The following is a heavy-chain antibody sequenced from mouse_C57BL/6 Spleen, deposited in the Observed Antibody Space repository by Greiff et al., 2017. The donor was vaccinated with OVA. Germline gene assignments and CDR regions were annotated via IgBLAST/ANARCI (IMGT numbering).Heavy chain of an antibody. J-gene: IGHJ4*01. D-gene: IGHD1-1*01. CDR1: GYTFTSYW. CDR3: ARSVAGAMDY. CDR2: IYPSDSET. V-gene: IGHV1-61*01. Sequence: QVKLKQPGAELVRPGSSVKLSCKASGYTFTSYWMDWVKQRPGQGLEWIGNIYPSDSETHYNQKFKDKATLTVDKSSSTAYMQLSSLTSEDSAVYYCARSVAGAMDYWGQGTSVTVSS.